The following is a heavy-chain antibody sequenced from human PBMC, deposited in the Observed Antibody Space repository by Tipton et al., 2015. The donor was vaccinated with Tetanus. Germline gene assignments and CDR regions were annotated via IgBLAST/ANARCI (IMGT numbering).Heavy chain of an antibody. CDR1: GGSMSDKKYY. CDR3: ARHLYGYWFDP. D-gene: IGHD3-10*01. Sequence: GLVKPSETLSLTCTVSGGSMSDKKYYWGWIRQPPGKGLEWIASIYFQGSTYYSPSLKSRVTIAVDTAQNLFSLRLTSVTAADTAVYYCARHLYGYWFDPWGQGALVTVSS. CDR2: IYFQGST. V-gene: IGHV4-39*01. J-gene: IGHJ5*02.